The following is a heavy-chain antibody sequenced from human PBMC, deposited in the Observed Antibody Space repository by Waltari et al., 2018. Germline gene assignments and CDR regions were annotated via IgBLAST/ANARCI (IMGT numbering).Heavy chain of an antibody. CDR3: ARGRLVDFDY. J-gene: IGHJ4*02. Sequence: QVQLQESGPGLVKPSEPLSLPCTVSGGSISSHYWSWIRQPPGKGLEWIGYIYYSGSTNYNPSLKSRVTISVDTSKNQFSLKLSSVTAADTAVYYCARGRLVDFDYWGQGTLVTVSS. D-gene: IGHD6-25*01. CDR2: IYYSGST. CDR1: GGSISSHY. V-gene: IGHV4-59*11.